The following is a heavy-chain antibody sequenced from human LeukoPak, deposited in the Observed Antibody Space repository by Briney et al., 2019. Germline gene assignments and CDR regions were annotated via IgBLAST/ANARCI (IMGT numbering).Heavy chain of an antibody. V-gene: IGHV3-64D*06. J-gene: IGHJ4*02. CDR2: ISDDGGNT. CDR3: VKAAGSWYGYFDY. Sequence: GGSLRLSCSASGFTFSNYAIHWVRQAPGKGLEYVSTISDDGGNTNYADSAKGRFTISRDNSKNTLYLQMSSVRPEDTAVYYCVKAAGSWYGYFDYWGQGTLVTVSS. D-gene: IGHD6-13*01. CDR1: GFTFSNYA.